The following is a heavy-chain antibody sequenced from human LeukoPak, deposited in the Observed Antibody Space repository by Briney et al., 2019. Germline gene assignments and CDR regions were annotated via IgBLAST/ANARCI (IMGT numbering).Heavy chain of an antibody. D-gene: IGHD6-13*01. CDR1: GFTFSSYA. V-gene: IGHV3-30-3*01. CDR2: ISYDGSNK. CDR3: ARGGRGIAAAGREDY. J-gene: IGHJ4*02. Sequence: QPGGSLRLSCAASGFTFSSYAMHWVRQAPGKGLEWVAVISYDGSNKYYADSVKGRFTISRDNSKNTLYLQMNSLRAEDTAVYYCARGGRGIAAAGREDYWGQGTLVTVSS.